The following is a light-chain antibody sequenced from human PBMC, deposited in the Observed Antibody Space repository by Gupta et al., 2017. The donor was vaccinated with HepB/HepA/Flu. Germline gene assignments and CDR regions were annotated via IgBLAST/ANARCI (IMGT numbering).Light chain of an antibody. CDR2: TTS. CDR1: QTISGL. V-gene: IGKV1-39*01. CDR3: QYSYKTIT. Sequence: DIQMTQSPSSLSASVGDRVTITCRASQTISGLLNWYQQKPGNAPKLLIYTTSQWQSGVPSRFSGRGSGTDFTLTSSRRQPEDFGTYYWQYSYKTITFGHGTKVDVK. J-gene: IGKJ3*01.